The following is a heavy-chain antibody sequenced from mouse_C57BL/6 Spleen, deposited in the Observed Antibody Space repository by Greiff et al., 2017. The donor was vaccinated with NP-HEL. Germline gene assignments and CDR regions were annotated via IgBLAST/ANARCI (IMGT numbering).Heavy chain of an antibody. CDR1: GYTFTDYE. CDR2: IDPETGGT. Sequence: VQLQESGAELVRPGASVTLSCKASGYTFTDYEMHWVKQTPVHGLEWIGAIDPETGGTAYNQKFKGKAILTADKSSSTAYMELRSLTSEDSAVYYCTGYYYGSSYRDYWGQGTTLTVSS. CDR3: TGYYYGSSYRDY. J-gene: IGHJ2*01. V-gene: IGHV1-15*01. D-gene: IGHD1-1*01.